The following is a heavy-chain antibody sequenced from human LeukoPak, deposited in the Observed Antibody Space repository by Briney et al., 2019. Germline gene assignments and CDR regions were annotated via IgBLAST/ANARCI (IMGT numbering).Heavy chain of an antibody. Sequence: GGSLRLSCAASGFTFSNYWMSWVRQAPGKGLEWVDNINQDGSEKYYVGSVKGRFTISRDNAKNSLYLQMNSLSAEDTAVYYCARGYRLNWGQGALVTVSS. V-gene: IGHV3-7*01. CDR3: ARGYRLN. J-gene: IGHJ4*02. CDR1: GFTFSNYW. D-gene: IGHD3-16*01. CDR2: INQDGSEK.